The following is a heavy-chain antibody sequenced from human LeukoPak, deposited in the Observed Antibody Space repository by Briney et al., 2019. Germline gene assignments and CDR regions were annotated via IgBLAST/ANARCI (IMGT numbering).Heavy chain of an antibody. CDR2: INSDGSWT. CDR3: VSFYETY. D-gene: IGHD2/OR15-2a*01. V-gene: IGHV3-74*01. J-gene: IGHJ4*02. CDR1: GNYC. Sequence: GGSLRLSCAASGNYCMHWVRQAPGKGLVWVSHINSDGSWTSYADSVKGRFTISKDNAKNTVYLQMNNLRAEDTAVYYCVSFYETYWGRGALVTVSS.